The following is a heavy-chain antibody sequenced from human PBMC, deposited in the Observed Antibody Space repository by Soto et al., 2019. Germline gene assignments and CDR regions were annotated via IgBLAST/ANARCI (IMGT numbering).Heavy chain of an antibody. CDR1: GGSISSSNW. Sequence: QVQLQESGPGLVKPSGTLSLTCAVSGGSISSSNWWSWVRQPPGKGLEWIGEIYHSGSTNYNPSPTRRASQSGDESESPFPMKLSSVTAADTAVYYCASAAAAGTTLDYWGQGTLVSVSS. V-gene: IGHV4-4*02. CDR3: ASAAAAGTTLDY. CDR2: IYHSGST. D-gene: IGHD6-13*01. J-gene: IGHJ4*02.